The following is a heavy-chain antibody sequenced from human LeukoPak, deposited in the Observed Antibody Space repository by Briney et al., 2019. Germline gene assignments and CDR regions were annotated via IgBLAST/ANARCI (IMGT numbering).Heavy chain of an antibody. CDR2: INHSGST. D-gene: IGHD1-26*01. Sequence: SETLSLTCAVYGGSFSGYYWSWIRQPPGKGLEWIGEINHSGSTNYNPSPKSRVTISVDTSKNQFSLKLSSVTAADAAVYYCARRVRRPEVDFDYWGQGTLVTVSS. CDR3: ARRVRRPEVDFDY. V-gene: IGHV4-34*01. J-gene: IGHJ4*02. CDR1: GGSFSGYY.